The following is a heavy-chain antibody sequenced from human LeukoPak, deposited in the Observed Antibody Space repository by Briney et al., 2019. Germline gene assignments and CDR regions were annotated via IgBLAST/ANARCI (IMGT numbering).Heavy chain of an antibody. D-gene: IGHD1-26*01. J-gene: IGHJ3*01. Sequence: SVKVSCKASGGTFSSYAISWVRQAPGQGLEWMGRIIPILGIANYAQKFQGRVTITADKSTSTAYMELSSLRSEDTAVYFCVRPRPFSHSQGLAFDVWGQGTMVTVSS. CDR2: IIPILGIA. CDR1: GGTFSSYA. CDR3: VRPRPFSHSQGLAFDV. V-gene: IGHV1-69*04.